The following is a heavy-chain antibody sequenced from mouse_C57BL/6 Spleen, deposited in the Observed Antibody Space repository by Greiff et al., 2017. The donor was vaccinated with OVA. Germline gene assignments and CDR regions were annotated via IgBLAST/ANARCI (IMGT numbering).Heavy chain of an antibody. D-gene: IGHD2-1*01. J-gene: IGHJ4*01. CDR2: INYDGSST. CDR3: ARAGNYVAMDY. CDR1: GFTFSDYY. Sequence: EVQRVESEGGLVQPGSSMKLSCTASGFTFSDYYMAWVRQVPEKGLEWVANINYDGSSTYYLDSLKSRFIISRDNAKNILYLQMSSLKSEDTATYYCARAGNYVAMDYWGQGTSVTVSS. V-gene: IGHV5-16*01.